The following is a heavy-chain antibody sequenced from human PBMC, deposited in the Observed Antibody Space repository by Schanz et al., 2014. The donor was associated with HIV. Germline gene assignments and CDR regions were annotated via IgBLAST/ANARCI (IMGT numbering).Heavy chain of an antibody. CDR2: IKEDGIEK. D-gene: IGHD5-18*01. V-gene: IGHV3-7*01. Sequence: EGQLVESGGGLVQPGGSLRLSCAASGFRFRSYWMSWVRQAPGKGLEWVANIKEDGIEKYYVDSVKGRFTISRDNAKNSLYLNMYSLRAEDTAVYFCAKSNGGDTAVVQYYFDYWGQGTLVSVSS. CDR1: GFRFRSYW. CDR3: AKSNGGDTAVVQYYFDY. J-gene: IGHJ4*02.